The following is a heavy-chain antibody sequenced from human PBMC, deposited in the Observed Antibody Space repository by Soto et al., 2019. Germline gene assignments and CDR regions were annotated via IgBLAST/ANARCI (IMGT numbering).Heavy chain of an antibody. V-gene: IGHV3-33*01. D-gene: IGHD3-22*01. CDR1: GFTFSSYG. J-gene: IGHJ3*02. Sequence: GSLRLSCAASGFTFSSYGMHWVRQAPGKGLEWVAVIWYDGSNKYCADSVKGRFTISRDNSKNTLYLQMNSLRAEDTAVYYCARPLITMIVGDDAFDIWGQGTMVTVSS. CDR2: IWYDGSNK. CDR3: ARPLITMIVGDDAFDI.